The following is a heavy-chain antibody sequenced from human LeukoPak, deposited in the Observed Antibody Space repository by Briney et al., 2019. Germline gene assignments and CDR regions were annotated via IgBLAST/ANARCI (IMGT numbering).Heavy chain of an antibody. Sequence: PGGSLRLSCAASGFTFSDHYMSWIRRAPGKGLEWVSYISSSSSTIYYADSVKGRFTISRDNAKNSLYLQMNSLRAEDTAVYYCARGGGYDSQGRSFLAHFTEIFDYWGQGTLVTVSS. CDR1: GFTFSDHY. J-gene: IGHJ4*02. V-gene: IGHV3-11*04. CDR3: ARGGGYDSQGRSFLAHFTEIFDY. CDR2: ISSSSSTI. D-gene: IGHD5-12*01.